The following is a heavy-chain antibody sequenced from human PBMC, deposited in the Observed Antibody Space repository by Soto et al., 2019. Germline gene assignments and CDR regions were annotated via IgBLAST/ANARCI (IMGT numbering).Heavy chain of an antibody. V-gene: IGHV4-31*03. D-gene: IGHD2-15*01. J-gene: IGHJ6*02. CDR2: IYYSGST. Sequence: SETLSLTCTVSGGSISSGGYYWSWIRQHPGKGLEWIGYIYYSGSTYYNPSLKSRVTISVDTSKNQFSLKLSSVTAADTAVYYCARDSEACSGGSCDPYYYYGMDVWGQGTTVTVSS. CDR1: GGSISSGGYY. CDR3: ARDSEACSGGSCDPYYYYGMDV.